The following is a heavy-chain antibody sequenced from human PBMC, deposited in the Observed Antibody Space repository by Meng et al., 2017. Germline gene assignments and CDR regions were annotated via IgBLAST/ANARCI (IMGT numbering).Heavy chain of an antibody. J-gene: IGHJ4*02. CDR2: IIPIFGTA. V-gene: IGHV1-69*06. Sequence: SVKVSCKASGGTFSSYAISWVRQAPGQGLEWMGGIIPIFGTANYAQKFQGRVTITADKSTSTAYMELSSLRSEDTAVYYCARGVSVWDDWLDGFDYWGQGTLVTVSS. CDR1: GGTFSSYA. D-gene: IGHD3-9*01. CDR3: ARGVSVWDDWLDGFDY.